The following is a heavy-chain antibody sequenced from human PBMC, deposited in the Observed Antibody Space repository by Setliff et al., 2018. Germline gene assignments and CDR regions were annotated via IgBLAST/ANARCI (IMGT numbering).Heavy chain of an antibody. CDR3: AKSPHDFWSGRVFFDY. V-gene: IGHV3-23*01. J-gene: IGHJ4*01. Sequence: PGGSLSLSCAASGFSFSSYAMSWVRQAPGKGLEWVSTIIGSGISTYYADSVQGRVTISRDNHKNTLHLQMNSLRVEDTAIYYCAKSPHDFWSGRVFFDYWGQGMRVTVSS. CDR1: GFSFSSYA. D-gene: IGHD3-3*01. CDR2: IIGSGIST.